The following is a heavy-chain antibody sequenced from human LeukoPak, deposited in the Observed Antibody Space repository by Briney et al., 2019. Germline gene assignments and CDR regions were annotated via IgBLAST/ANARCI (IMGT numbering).Heavy chain of an antibody. J-gene: IGHJ2*01. CDR3: ARDGAAAWRYWYFDL. CDR2: INHSGST. CDR1: GGSFSGYY. D-gene: IGHD6-25*01. V-gene: IGHV4-34*01. Sequence: SETLSLTCAVYGGSFSGYYWSWIRQPPGKGLEWIGEINHSGSTNYNPSLKSRVTISVDTSKNQFSLKLSSMTAADTALYYCARDGAAAWRYWYFDLWGRGALVTVSS.